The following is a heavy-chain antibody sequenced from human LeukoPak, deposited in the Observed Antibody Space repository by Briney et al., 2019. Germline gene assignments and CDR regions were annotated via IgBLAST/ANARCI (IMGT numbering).Heavy chain of an antibody. Sequence: SETLSLTCTVSGGSISNSPYYWGWIRQPPGKALEWVRSVYHSGGTYYNPSLRSRVTISADTSKNQFSLKLTSVAAADTAVYYCARTYYYASGSHVDYWGQGILVTVSS. D-gene: IGHD3-10*01. V-gene: IGHV4-39*01. CDR2: VYHSGGT. CDR3: ARTYYYASGSHVDY. CDR1: GGSISNSPYY. J-gene: IGHJ4*02.